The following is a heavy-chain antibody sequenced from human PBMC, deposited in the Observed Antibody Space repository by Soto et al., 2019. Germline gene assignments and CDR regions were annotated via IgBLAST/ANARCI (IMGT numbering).Heavy chain of an antibody. J-gene: IGHJ4*02. Sequence: QVQLQQWGAGLLKPSETLSLTCADYGDSFSSYYWSWIRQPPGKGLEWIGEINYSGSTNYNPSLNSRVIISLDTSKKQFSLTLSSVTAADTAVYYCARGPGVSAARLKYWGPGTLVTVSS. CDR2: INYSGST. D-gene: IGHD6-6*01. V-gene: IGHV4-34*01. CDR3: ARGPGVSAARLKY. CDR1: GDSFSSYY.